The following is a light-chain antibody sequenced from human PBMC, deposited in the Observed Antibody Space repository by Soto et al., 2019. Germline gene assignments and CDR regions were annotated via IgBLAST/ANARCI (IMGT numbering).Light chain of an antibody. CDR1: QSVSSSY. J-gene: IGKJ4*01. V-gene: IGKV3-20*01. CDR2: VAS. CDR3: QHYRTS. Sequence: EIVLTQSPGTLSLSPGERATLSCRASQSVSSSYLAWYQQKPGQPPRLLIYVASSRATGIPDRFSGSGFGTDFTLTITRLEPEYFAVYYCQHYRTSFGGGTKVEIK.